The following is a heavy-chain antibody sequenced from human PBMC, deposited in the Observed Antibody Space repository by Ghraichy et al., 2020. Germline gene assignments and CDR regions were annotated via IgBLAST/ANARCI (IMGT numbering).Heavy chain of an antibody. D-gene: IGHD2-21*02. Sequence: LSLTCAASGFTFSSYGMHWVRQAPGKGLEWVAVIWYDGSNKYYADAVKGRFTISRDNSKNTLYLQMNSLRAEDTAVYYCARDYCGGDCFSLSGWGQGTLVTVSS. J-gene: IGHJ4*02. V-gene: IGHV3-33*01. CDR3: ARDYCGGDCFSLSG. CDR1: GFTFSSYG. CDR2: IWYDGSNK.